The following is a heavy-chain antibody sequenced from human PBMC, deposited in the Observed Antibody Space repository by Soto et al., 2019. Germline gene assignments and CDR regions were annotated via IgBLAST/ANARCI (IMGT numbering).Heavy chain of an antibody. J-gene: IGHJ5*02. V-gene: IGHV3-30*18. D-gene: IGHD6-13*01. CDR1: GFTFSRYG. CDR2: ISYDGSNK. Sequence: GGSLRLSCAASGFTFSRYGMHWVRQAPGKGLEWVAVISYDGSNKYYADSVKGRFTISRDNSKNTLYLQMNSLRAEDTAVYYCAKDYSSSLNWFDPWGQGTLVTVSS. CDR3: AKDYSSSLNWFDP.